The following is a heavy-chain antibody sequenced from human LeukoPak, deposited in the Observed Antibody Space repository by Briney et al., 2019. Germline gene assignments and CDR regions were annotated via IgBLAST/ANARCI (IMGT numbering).Heavy chain of an antibody. CDR3: ARDDYYDSSGYYYWFDP. J-gene: IGHJ5*02. CDR1: GGTFSSYA. D-gene: IGHD3-22*01. CDR2: IIPILGIA. Sequence: ASVKASCKASGGTFSSYAISWVRQAPGQGLEWMGRIIPILGIANYAQKFQGRVTITADKSTSTAYMELSSLRSEDTAVYYCARDDYYDSSGYYYWFDPWGQGTLVTVSS. V-gene: IGHV1-69*04.